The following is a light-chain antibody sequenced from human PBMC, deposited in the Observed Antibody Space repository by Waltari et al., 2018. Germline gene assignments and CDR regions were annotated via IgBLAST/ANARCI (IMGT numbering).Light chain of an antibody. CDR1: QLGEQY. Sequence: SYELTQPPSVSVSPGHTFPLTSPGYQLGEQYASWYQQKPGQSPVLVISQDTKRPSGIPERFSGSNSGNTATLTISETQAMDEADYYCQAWDSSTFYVFGTGTKVTVL. CDR2: QDT. J-gene: IGLJ1*01. CDR3: QAWDSSTFYV. V-gene: IGLV3-1*01.